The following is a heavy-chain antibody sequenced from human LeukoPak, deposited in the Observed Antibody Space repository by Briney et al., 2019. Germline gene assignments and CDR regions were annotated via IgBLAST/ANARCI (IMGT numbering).Heavy chain of an antibody. J-gene: IGHJ3*02. CDR3: AKFNWNATHAFDI. V-gene: IGHV4-34*01. CDR2: INHSGST. Sequence: PSETLSLTCAVYGGSFSGYYWSWIRQPPGKGLEWIGEINHSGSTNYNPSLKSRVTISVDTSKNQFSLKLSSVTAADTAVYYCAKFNWNATHAFDIWGQGTMVTVSS. D-gene: IGHD1-1*01. CDR1: GGSFSGYY.